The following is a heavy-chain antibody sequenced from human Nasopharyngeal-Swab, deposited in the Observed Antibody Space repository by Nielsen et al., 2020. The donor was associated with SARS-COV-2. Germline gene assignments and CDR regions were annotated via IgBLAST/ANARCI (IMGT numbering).Heavy chain of an antibody. Sequence: GSLRLSCAVYGGSFSGYYWSWIRQPPGKGLEWIGEINHSGSTNYNPSLKSRVTISVDTSKNQFSLKLGSVTAADTAVYYCARVGYSNYGEGFDYWGQGTLVTVSS. D-gene: IGHD4-11*01. V-gene: IGHV4-34*01. J-gene: IGHJ4*02. CDR3: ARVGYSNYGEGFDY. CDR2: INHSGST. CDR1: GGSFSGYY.